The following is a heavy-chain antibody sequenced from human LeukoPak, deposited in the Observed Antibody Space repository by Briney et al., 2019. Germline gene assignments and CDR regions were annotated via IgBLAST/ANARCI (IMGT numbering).Heavy chain of an antibody. Sequence: PSETLSLTCTVSGGSISSYYWSWIRQPPGKGLGWIGYIYYSGSTNYNPSLKSRVTISVDTSKNQFSLKLSSVTAADTAVFYCATSGWYLLPGIYWGQGTLVTVSS. CDR3: ATSGWYLLPGIY. D-gene: IGHD6-19*01. J-gene: IGHJ4*02. CDR1: GGSISSYY. V-gene: IGHV4-59*08. CDR2: IYYSGST.